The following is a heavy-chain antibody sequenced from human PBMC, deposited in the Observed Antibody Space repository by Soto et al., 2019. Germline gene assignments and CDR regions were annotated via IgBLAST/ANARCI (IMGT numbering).Heavy chain of an antibody. D-gene: IGHD2-21*02. CDR1: GGSISSGGYY. J-gene: IGHJ4*02. Sequence: SETLSLTXTVSGGSISSGGYYWSWIRQHPGKGLEWIGYIYYSGSTYYNPSLKSRVTISVDTSKNQFSLKLSSVTAADTAVYYCARENGGNSVYWDYWGQGTLVTVSS. CDR3: ARENGGNSVYWDY. CDR2: IYYSGST. V-gene: IGHV4-31*03.